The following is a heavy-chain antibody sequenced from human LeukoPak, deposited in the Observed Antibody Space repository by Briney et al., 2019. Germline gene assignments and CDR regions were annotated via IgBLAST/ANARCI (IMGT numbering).Heavy chain of an antibody. CDR1: GFTFSSYA. D-gene: IGHD6-13*01. J-gene: IGHJ5*02. CDR2: ISGSGGST. V-gene: IGHV3-23*01. CDR3: ARVGGIAAAGTGWFDP. Sequence: GGSLRLSCAASGFTFSSYAMSWVRQAPGKGLEWVSAISGSGGSTYYADSVKGRFTISRDNSKNTLYLQMNSLRAENTAVYYCARVGGIAAAGTGWFDPWGQGTLVTVSS.